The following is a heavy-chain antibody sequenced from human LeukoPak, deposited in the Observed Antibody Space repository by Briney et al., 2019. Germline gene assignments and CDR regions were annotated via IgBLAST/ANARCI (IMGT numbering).Heavy chain of an antibody. CDR3: AELGITMIGGV. CDR2: ISWNSGSI. CDR1: GFTFDDYA. Sequence: GGSLRLSCAASGFTFDDYAMHWVRQAPGKGLEWVSGISWNSGSIGYADSVKGRFTISRDNAKNSLYLQMNSLRAEDTAVYYCAELGITMIGGVWGKGSTVTISS. J-gene: IGHJ6*04. V-gene: IGHV3-9*01. D-gene: IGHD3-10*02.